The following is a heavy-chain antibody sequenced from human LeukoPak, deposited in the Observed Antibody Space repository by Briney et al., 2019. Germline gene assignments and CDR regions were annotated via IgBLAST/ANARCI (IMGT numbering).Heavy chain of an antibody. D-gene: IGHD6-13*01. Sequence: PGGSLRLSCAAAGFTFSSYGMHWVRQAPGKGLEWVAFIRYDGSNKYYADSVKGRFTISRDNSKNTLYLQMNSLRAEDTAVYYCAKDLPGIAAAGFDYWGQGNLVTVSS. V-gene: IGHV3-30*02. CDR2: IRYDGSNK. J-gene: IGHJ4*02. CDR3: AKDLPGIAAAGFDY. CDR1: GFTFSSYG.